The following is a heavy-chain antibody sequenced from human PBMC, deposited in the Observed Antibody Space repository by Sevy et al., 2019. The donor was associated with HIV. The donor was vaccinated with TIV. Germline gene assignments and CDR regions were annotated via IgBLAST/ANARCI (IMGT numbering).Heavy chain of an antibody. Sequence: GESLKISCATSGIKFTSYTMTWVRQAPGKGPEWVSSIDSSGGKTYYADSVKGRFTISRDNSKNTLYLQMQDLTVEDTAVYYCVQTWFDPWGQGTLVTVSS. CDR3: VQTWFDP. J-gene: IGHJ5*02. V-gene: IGHV3-23*01. CDR2: IDSSGGKT. CDR1: GIKFTSYT.